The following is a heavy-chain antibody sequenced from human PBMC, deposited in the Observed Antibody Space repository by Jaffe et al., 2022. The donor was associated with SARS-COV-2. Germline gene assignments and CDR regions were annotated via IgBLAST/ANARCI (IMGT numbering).Heavy chain of an antibody. J-gene: IGHJ6*02. CDR2: IYSTGNT. CDR1: GFNVSDNY. Sequence: EVQLVESGGGLVQPGGSLRLSCAASGFNVSDNYMNWVRQAPGKGLEWVSIIYSTGNTYYADSVKGRSSISRDKAKNTLYLLLNNLRPEDTAIYYCARDGQWAGDGMGVWGQGTTVTVAS. D-gene: IGHD1-26*01. CDR3: ARDGQWAGDGMGV. V-gene: IGHV3-66*02.